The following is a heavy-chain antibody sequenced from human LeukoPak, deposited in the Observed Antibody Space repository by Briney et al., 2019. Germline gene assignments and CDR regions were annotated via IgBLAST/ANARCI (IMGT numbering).Heavy chain of an antibody. V-gene: IGHV3-21*01. J-gene: IGHJ4*02. D-gene: IGHD2-15*01. CDR2: IGSSGSYI. CDR3: ARRCSGGSCYSAFDY. CDR1: GFTFSSYH. Sequence: GGSLRLSCEVSGFTFSSYHMNWVRQAPGKGLEWVSSIGSSGSYIYYADSVKGRFTISRDNAKNSLYLQMNSLRAEDTAVYYCARRCSGGSCYSAFDYWGQGTLVTVSS.